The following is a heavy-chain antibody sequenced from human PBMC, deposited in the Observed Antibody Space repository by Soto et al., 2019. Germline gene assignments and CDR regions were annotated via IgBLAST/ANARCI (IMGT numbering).Heavy chain of an antibody. CDR2: IWYDGSNK. CDR3: ARAAGDSRDAFDI. J-gene: IGHJ3*02. CDR1: GFTFSSYG. Sequence: QVQLVESGGGVVQPGRSLRLSCAASGFTFSSYGMHWVRQAPGKGLEWVAVIWYDGSNKYYADSVKGRFTISRDNSKNTLYLQMNSLRAEDTAVYYCARAAGDSRDAFDIWGQGTMVTASS. D-gene: IGHD4-17*01. V-gene: IGHV3-33*01.